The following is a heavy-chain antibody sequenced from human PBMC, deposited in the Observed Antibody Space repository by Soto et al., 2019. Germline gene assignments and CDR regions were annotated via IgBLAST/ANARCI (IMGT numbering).Heavy chain of an antibody. V-gene: IGHV3-23*01. Sequence: EVQLLESGGGLVQPGGSLRLSCAASGFTFSSYAMSWVRQAPGKGLEWVSAISGSGGSTYYADSVKGRFTISRDNSKNTLYLQMNSLRAEDTAVYYCAKTLYNSSHDPYYYYYYGMDVWGQGTTVTVSS. CDR1: GFTFSSYA. CDR3: AKTLYNSSHDPYYYYYYGMDV. J-gene: IGHJ6*02. D-gene: IGHD6-13*01. CDR2: ISGSGGST.